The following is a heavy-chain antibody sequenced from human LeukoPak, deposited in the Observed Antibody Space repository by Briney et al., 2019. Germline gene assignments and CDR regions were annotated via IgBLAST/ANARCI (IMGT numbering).Heavy chain of an antibody. CDR3: ARALYGDYYFYGLDV. J-gene: IGHJ6*02. CDR1: GFTFDDYG. CDR2: IHWSGTSR. V-gene: IGHV3-20*01. Sequence: PGGSLRLSCAASGFTFDDYGMSWVRQAPGKGLEWVSGIHWSGTSRGYADSVKGRFTISRDNAKNSLYLDMNSLRAEDTALYHCARALYGDYYFYGLDVWGQGTTVTVSS. D-gene: IGHD4-17*01.